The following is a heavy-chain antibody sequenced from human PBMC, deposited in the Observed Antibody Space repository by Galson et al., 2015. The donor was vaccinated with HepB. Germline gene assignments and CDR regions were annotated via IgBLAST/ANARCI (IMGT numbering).Heavy chain of an antibody. D-gene: IGHD4/OR15-4a*01. V-gene: IGHV3-48*04. CDR2: ISTNGATI. CDR1: DSTFSSYT. J-gene: IGHJ3*02. Sequence: SLRLSRAASDSTFSSYTMNWVRQTPGKGLQWISYISTNGATIHYADSVKGRFTIARDNAKNTMWLQMNSLRAEDTAVYYCATTKFGSGAYWTFDIWGQGTLVTVSS. CDR3: ATTKFGSGAYWTFDI.